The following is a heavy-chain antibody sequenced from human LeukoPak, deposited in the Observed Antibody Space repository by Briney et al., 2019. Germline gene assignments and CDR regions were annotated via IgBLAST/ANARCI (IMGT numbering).Heavy chain of an antibody. D-gene: IGHD3-10*01. Sequence: SETLSLTCAVYGGSFNYYWGWIRQPPGKGLEWIGDINQSGITNYDPSLKSRVTISIDTSKNQLSLKVTSVTAADTAVYYCARGSHRAWEVLLDWGQGTLATVSS. CDR3: ARGSHRAWEVLLD. V-gene: IGHV4-34*01. CDR1: GGSFNYY. J-gene: IGHJ4*02. CDR2: INQSGIT.